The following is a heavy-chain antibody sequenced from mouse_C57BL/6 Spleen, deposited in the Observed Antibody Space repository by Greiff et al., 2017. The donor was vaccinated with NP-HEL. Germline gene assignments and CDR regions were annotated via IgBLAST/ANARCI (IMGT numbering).Heavy chain of an antibody. V-gene: IGHV2-2*01. CDR2: IWSGGST. CDR3: AREGGNYPSYYYAMDY. D-gene: IGHD2-1*01. Sequence: QVQLKQSGPGLVQPSQSLSITCTVSGFSLTSYGVHWVRQSPGKGLEWLGVIWSGGSTDYNAAFISRLSISKDNSKSQVFFKMNSLQADDTAIYYCAREGGNYPSYYYAMDYWGQGTSVTVSS. CDR1: GFSLTSYG. J-gene: IGHJ4*01.